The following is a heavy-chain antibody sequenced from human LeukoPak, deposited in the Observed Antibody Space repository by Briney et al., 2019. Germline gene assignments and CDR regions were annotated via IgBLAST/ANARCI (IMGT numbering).Heavy chain of an antibody. J-gene: IGHJ3*02. CDR2: IYSGGDT. V-gene: IGHV3-66*02. Sequence: GGSLRLSCAVSGSTVKRNYMSWARQAPGKGPEWVSVIYSGGDTYYADSVKGRFTISRDNSKNTVYLQMNNLRPEDTAVYYCVRGLFDSTTYRAFHIWGQGTMVTVSS. CDR1: GSTVKRNY. D-gene: IGHD2/OR15-2a*01. CDR3: VRGLFDSTTYRAFHI.